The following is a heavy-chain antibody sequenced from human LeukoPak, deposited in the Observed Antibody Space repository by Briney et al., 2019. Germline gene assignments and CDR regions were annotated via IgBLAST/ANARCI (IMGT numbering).Heavy chain of an antibody. CDR3: ARGVAAAGSRLDP. CDR2: INPNSGGT. Sequence: GASVKVSCKTSGYSFTGYFIHWVRQAPGQGFEWLGWINPNSGGTKYAQKFQDRVSMTRDTSIGAAYMELNGLRLDDTAVYYCARGVAAAGSRLDPWGQGTLITVSS. CDR1: GYSFTGYF. D-gene: IGHD6-13*01. V-gene: IGHV1-2*02. J-gene: IGHJ5*02.